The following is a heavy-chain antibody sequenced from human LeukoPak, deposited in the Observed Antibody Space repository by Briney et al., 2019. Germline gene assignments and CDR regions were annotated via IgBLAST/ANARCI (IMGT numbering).Heavy chain of an antibody. CDR2: IIPIFGTA. CDR3: ASGIAAAGNNYYYYYGMDV. Sequence: SVKVSCKASGGTFSSYAISWVRQAPGQGLEWVGGIIPIFGTANYAQKFQGRVTITADESTSTAYMELSSLRSEDTAVYYRASGIAAAGNNYYYYYGMDVWGQGTTVTVSS. J-gene: IGHJ6*02. D-gene: IGHD6-13*01. CDR1: GGTFSSYA. V-gene: IGHV1-69*13.